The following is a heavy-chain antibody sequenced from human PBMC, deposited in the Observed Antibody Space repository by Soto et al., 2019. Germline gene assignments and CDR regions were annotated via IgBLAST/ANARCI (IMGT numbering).Heavy chain of an antibody. V-gene: IGHV3-30*18. CDR3: AKRLLRGTTLSVLDY. CDR1: GFTFSSFG. J-gene: IGHJ4*02. D-gene: IGHD4-17*01. CDR2: LSYDGSKE. Sequence: PGGSLRLSCAAPGFTFSSFGMHWVRQAPGKGLEWVALLSYDGSKEYYADSVKGRFSVSRDNSKNTLYLQMNSLRVEDTAVYFCAKRLLRGTTLSVLDYWGRGTLVTVSS.